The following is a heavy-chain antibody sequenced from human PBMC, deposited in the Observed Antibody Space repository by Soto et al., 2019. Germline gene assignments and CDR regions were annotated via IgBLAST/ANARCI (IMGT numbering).Heavy chain of an antibody. Sequence: PSETLSLTCTVSGGSISSYYWSWIRQPPGKGLEWIGYVYYTGITTYNPSLKSRVTISVDTSKNQFSLRLNSVTAADTAVYYCARGEINYVWYFDLWGRGTLVTVSS. D-gene: IGHD1-7*01. V-gene: IGHV4-59*01. CDR1: GGSISSYY. CDR2: VYYTGIT. J-gene: IGHJ2*01. CDR3: ARGEINYVWYFDL.